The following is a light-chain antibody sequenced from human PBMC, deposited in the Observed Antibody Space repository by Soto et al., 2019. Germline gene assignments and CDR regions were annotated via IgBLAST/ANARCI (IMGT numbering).Light chain of an antibody. CDR3: QQCNTFWT. Sequence: DIQISQSPSSRSASVGDRVTITCRASQSIGTWLAWYQQKPGKAPKLLIYDVSSLESGVPSRFSGSGSGTEFTLTISSLQPDDVATYYCQQCNTFWTFGQGTKVDIK. CDR1: QSIGTW. J-gene: IGKJ1*01. CDR2: DVS. V-gene: IGKV1-5*01.